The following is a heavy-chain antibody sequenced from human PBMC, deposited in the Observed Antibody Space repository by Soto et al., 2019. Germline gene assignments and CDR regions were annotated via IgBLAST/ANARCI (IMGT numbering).Heavy chain of an antibody. CDR1: GGSISSGGYS. CDR3: ASGRAGYYYDSSGYFDY. Sequence: PSETLSLTCAVSGGSISSGGYSWSWIRQPPGKGLEWIGYIYHSGSTYYNPSLKSRVTISVDRSKNQFSLKLSSVTAADTAVYYCASGRAGYYYDSSGYFDYCGQGTLVTVSS. CDR2: IYHSGST. J-gene: IGHJ4*02. D-gene: IGHD3-22*01. V-gene: IGHV4-30-2*01.